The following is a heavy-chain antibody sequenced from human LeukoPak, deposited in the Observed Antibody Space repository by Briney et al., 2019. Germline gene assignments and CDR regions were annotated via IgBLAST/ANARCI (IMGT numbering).Heavy chain of an antibody. D-gene: IGHD1-7*01. J-gene: IGHJ4*02. CDR2: INAGNGNT. V-gene: IGHV1-3*03. CDR1: GYTFTSYA. CDR3: ARGGYNWNYGLETQFDY. Sequence: GASVKVSCKASGYTFTSYAMHWVRQAPGQRLEWMGLINAGNGNTKYSQEFQGRVTITRDTSASTAYMELSSLRSEDMAVYYCARGGYNWNYGLETQFDYWGQGTLVTVSS.